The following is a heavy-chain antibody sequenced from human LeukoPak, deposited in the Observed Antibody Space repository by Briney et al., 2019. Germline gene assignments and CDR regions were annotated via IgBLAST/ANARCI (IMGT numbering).Heavy chain of an antibody. CDR2: IGTYNGNT. CDR3: ARGITGYDSGWYGRGDTFDY. J-gene: IGHJ4*02. Sequence: ASVKVSCKASGYTFTSYGISWVRQAPGQGLEWMGWIGTYNGNTNYAQKFQGRVTMTTDTSTSTVYMELRSLRSDDTAVYYCARGITGYDSGWYGRGDTFDYWGQGTLVTVPS. CDR1: GYTFTSYG. D-gene: IGHD6-19*01. V-gene: IGHV1-18*01.